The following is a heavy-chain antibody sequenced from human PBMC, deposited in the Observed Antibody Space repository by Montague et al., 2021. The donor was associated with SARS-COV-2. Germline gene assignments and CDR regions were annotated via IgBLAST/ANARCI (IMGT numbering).Heavy chain of an antibody. J-gene: IGHJ6*02. CDR1: GFTLSSHG. D-gene: IGHD3-10*01. Sequence: SLRLSCAASGFTLSSHGMHWVRQAPGKGLEWVAVIWYDGSNKYYADSVKGRFTISRDNSKNTLYLQMNSLRAEDTAVYYCARLYYYGSERRMGYYYYGMDVWGQGTTVTVSS. V-gene: IGHV3-33*01. CDR2: IWYDGSNK. CDR3: ARLYYYGSERRMGYYYYGMDV.